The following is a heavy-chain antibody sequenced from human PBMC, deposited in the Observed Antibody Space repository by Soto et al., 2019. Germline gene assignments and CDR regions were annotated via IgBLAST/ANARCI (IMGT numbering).Heavy chain of an antibody. Sequence: GGSLRLSCAASGFIFSNAWINWVRQAPGKGLEWVGRIKSKIDGGTTDFAAPVRGRFAISRDDSKNIVYMQMNSLKIEDSGVYYCSTYSYSNMMLVLLDICGHGTLVIGSS. CDR3: STYSYSNMMLVLLDI. D-gene: IGHD6-13*01. J-gene: IGHJ4*01. CDR2: IKSKIDGGTT. V-gene: IGHV3-15*07. CDR1: GFIFSNAW.